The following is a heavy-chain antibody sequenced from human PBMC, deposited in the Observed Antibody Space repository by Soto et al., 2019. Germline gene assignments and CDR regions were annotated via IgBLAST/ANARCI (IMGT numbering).Heavy chain of an antibody. CDR3: ARGTYGRGNWFDP. J-gene: IGHJ5*02. CDR1: GGSISSGDYY. D-gene: IGHD3-10*01. V-gene: IGHV4-30-4*01. CDR2: IYYSGST. Sequence: SETLSLTCTVSGGSISSGDYYWSWIRQPPGKGLEWIGYIYYSGSTYYNPSLKSRVTISVDTSKNQFSLKLSSVTAADTAVYYCARGTYGRGNWFDPWGQGTLVTVSS.